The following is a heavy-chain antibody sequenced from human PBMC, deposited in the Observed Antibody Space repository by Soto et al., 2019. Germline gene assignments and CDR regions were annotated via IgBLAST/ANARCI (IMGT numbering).Heavy chain of an antibody. J-gene: IGHJ4*02. D-gene: IGHD2-2*01. CDR3: AKGSSSSRPYYFDY. V-gene: IGHV3-23*01. CDR1: GFTFSNYA. CDR2: ITGGGGDT. Sequence: GGSLRLSCASSGFTFSNYAMSLVRQAPGKGLEWFSAITGGGGDTYYADSVKGRFTTSRDNSKNTLDLQMNSLRAEDTAVYYCAKGSSSSRPYYFDYWGQGTLVTVSS.